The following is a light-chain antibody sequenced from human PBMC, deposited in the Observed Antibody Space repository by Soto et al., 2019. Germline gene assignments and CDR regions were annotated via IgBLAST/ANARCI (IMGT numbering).Light chain of an antibody. Sequence: DIQMTQSPSSLSASVGDRVTISCQASQDINTYLNWYQQKPGKAPNLLIYDSFNLETGVPSRFSGRGSGTDFTLTIISLQPEDIGTFYCQQYQNLPYTFGQGTKLEIK. J-gene: IGKJ2*01. CDR2: DSF. CDR1: QDINTY. V-gene: IGKV1-33*01. CDR3: QQYQNLPYT.